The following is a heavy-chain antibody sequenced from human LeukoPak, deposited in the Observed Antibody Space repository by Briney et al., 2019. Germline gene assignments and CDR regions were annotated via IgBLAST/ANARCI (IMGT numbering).Heavy chain of an antibody. Sequence: SETLSLTCTVSGGSISSYYWSWIRQPPGKGLEWIGYIYYSGSTNYNPSLKSRVTISVDTSKNQFSLRLSSVTAADTAVYYCAREPDPYSSGWSSSVWGQGTLVTVSS. D-gene: IGHD6-19*01. V-gene: IGHV4-59*12. CDR1: GGSISSYY. J-gene: IGHJ4*02. CDR3: AREPDPYSSGWSSSV. CDR2: IYYSGST.